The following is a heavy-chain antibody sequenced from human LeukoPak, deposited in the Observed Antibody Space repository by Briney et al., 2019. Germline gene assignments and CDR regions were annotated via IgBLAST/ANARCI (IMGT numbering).Heavy chain of an antibody. D-gene: IGHD3-22*01. CDR2: IIPIFGTA. CDR3: ASYLPLSGYSFDY. Sequence: GASVKVYCKASGHTFSSYAISWVRQAPGQGLEWMGGIIPIFGTANYAQKFQGRVTITADESTSTAYMELSSLRSEDTAVYYCASYLPLSGYSFDYWGQGTLVTVSS. CDR1: GHTFSSYA. J-gene: IGHJ4*02. V-gene: IGHV1-69*13.